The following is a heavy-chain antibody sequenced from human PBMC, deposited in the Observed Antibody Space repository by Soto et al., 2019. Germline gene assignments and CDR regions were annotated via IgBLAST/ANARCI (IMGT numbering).Heavy chain of an antibody. CDR3: ARDGGTSYS. J-gene: IGHJ4*02. CDR1: GGSISSSDYY. D-gene: IGHD2-2*01. CDR2: IYYSGPT. V-gene: IGHV4-30-4*01. Sequence: QVQLQESGPGLVKPSQTLSLTCTVSGGSISSSDYYWSWIRQPPGKGLEWIGYIYYSGPTYYTPSVKSRVTLSVDTSKSQFSLKLSSVTAAATAVYYCARDGGTSYSWGQGTLVTVSS.